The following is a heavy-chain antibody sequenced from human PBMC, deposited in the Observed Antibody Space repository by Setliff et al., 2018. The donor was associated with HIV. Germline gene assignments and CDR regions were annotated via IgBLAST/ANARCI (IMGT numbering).Heavy chain of an antibody. CDR1: RFTFRNYG. J-gene: IGHJ6*03. CDR2: IRYDGDNQ. Sequence: GGSLRLSCAASRFTFRNYGMFWVRQAPGKGLKWVAFIRYDGDNQYYADSVRGRFTISRDNSKSTLYLRMNSLRAEDTAVYYCARGSSGWGMDFYYYYMDVWGKGTTVTVSS. CDR3: ARGSSGWGMDFYYYYMDV. D-gene: IGHD6-19*01. V-gene: IGHV3-30*02.